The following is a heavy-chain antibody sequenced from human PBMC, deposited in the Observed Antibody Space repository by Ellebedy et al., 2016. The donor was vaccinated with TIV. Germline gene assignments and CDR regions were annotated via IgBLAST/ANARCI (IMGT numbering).Heavy chain of an antibody. CDR2: ISSSSSYI. J-gene: IGHJ4*02. D-gene: IGHD6-13*01. CDR1: GFTFSSYS. V-gene: IGHV3-21*01. Sequence: GGSLRLXCAASGFTFSSYSMNWVRQAPGKGLEWVSSISSSSSYIYYADSVKGRFTISRDNAKNSLYLQMNSLRAEDTAVYYCARDLGYIIKGDYWGQGTLVTVSS. CDR3: ARDLGYIIKGDY.